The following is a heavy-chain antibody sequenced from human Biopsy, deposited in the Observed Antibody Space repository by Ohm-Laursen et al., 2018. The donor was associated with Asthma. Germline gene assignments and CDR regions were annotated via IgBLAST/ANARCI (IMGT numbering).Heavy chain of an antibody. V-gene: IGHV1-69*13. CDR2: INSVFGTT. J-gene: IGHJ4*02. D-gene: IGHD2-2*01. CDR1: GGTFNTYV. Sequence: SVKVSCKSLGGTFNTYVIGWVRQAPGQGLEWMGGINSVFGTTNYPQKFQDRVTITANDSTSTVYMELSSLRSEDTAVYYCARKAGSCISRTCYSLDFWGQGTLVTVSS. CDR3: ARKAGSCISRTCYSLDF.